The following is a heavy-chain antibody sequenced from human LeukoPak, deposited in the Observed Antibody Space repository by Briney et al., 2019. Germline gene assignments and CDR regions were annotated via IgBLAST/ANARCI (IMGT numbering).Heavy chain of an antibody. Sequence: GGSLRLSCVASGFTFDDYGMRWVRQAPGKGLEWVSGINWNGGSTGYADSVKGRFTISRDNAKNSLYLQMNSLRAEDTALYYCARVGLEKTLFDYWGQGTLVTVSS. D-gene: IGHD5-24*01. CDR3: ARVGLEKTLFDY. CDR1: GFTFDDYG. V-gene: IGHV3-20*04. CDR2: INWNGGST. J-gene: IGHJ4*02.